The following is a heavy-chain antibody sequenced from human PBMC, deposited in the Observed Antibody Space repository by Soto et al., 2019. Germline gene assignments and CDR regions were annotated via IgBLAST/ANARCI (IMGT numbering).Heavy chain of an antibody. D-gene: IGHD5-18*01. CDR3: ARVYTRGSYGLFDY. J-gene: IGHJ4*02. V-gene: IGHV1-3*01. CDR1: GYTFTSYA. Sequence: RASVKVSCKASGYTFTSYAMHWVRQAPGQRLEWMGWINAGNGNTKYSQKFQGRVTITRDTSASTAYMELSSLRSEDTAVYYCARVYTRGSYGLFDYCGQGTMVTVYS. CDR2: INAGNGNT.